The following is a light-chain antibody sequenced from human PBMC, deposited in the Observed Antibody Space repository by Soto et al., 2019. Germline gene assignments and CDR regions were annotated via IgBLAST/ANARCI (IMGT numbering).Light chain of an antibody. J-gene: IGLJ1*01. V-gene: IGLV2-14*01. Sequence: SALTQPASVSGSPGRSITISCTGTSSDVGGYNYVSWYQQHPVKAPKLMIYDVTNRPSGVSDRFSGSKSGNTASLTISGLQAEDEADYYCSSYTSSSTPYVFGTGTKVTVL. CDR2: DVT. CDR3: SSYTSSSTPYV. CDR1: SSDVGGYNY.